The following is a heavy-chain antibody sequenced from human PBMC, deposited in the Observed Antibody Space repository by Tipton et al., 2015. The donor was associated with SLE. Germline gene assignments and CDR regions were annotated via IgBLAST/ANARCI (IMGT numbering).Heavy chain of an antibody. Sequence: SLRLSCAVSGGSISSSNWWSWVRQPPGKGLEWIGEIYHSGSTNYNPSLKSRVTISVDKSKNQFSLKLSSVTAADTAVYYCASSFWSGYYLFDYWGQEPWSPSPQ. CDR2: IYHSGST. J-gene: IGHJ4*01. V-gene: IGHV4-4*02. CDR3: ASSFWSGYYLFDY. CDR1: GGSISSSNW. D-gene: IGHD3-3*01.